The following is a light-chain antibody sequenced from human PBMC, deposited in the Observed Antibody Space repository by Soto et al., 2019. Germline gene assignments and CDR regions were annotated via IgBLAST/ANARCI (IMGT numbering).Light chain of an antibody. CDR2: SAS. V-gene: IGKV3-15*01. Sequence: EIVMTQSPATLSVSPGERATLSCRASQSVGSNLAWYQQKPGQAPRLLIYSASARATGIPARFSGSGSGTDFTLTISSLQSEDFAVYYCQQYNDWPPWTFGQGTKVEI. CDR3: QQYNDWPPWT. CDR1: QSVGSN. J-gene: IGKJ1*01.